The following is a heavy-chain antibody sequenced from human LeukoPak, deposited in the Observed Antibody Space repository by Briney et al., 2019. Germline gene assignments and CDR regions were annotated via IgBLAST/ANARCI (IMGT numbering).Heavy chain of an antibody. CDR1: GFIFSSHG. CDR3: ARDRPGGGINGMDG. J-gene: IGHJ6*02. D-gene: IGHD3-16*01. Sequence: ERSLTLSCAASGFIFSSHGMHWVRQAPSKGLEWVAVICFDGSNKYYADSVKGRFTISRENSKNTLYLKMNSLRAEDTAMYYCARDRPGGGINGMDGWGQGATVTVSS. V-gene: IGHV3-33*01. CDR2: ICFDGSNK.